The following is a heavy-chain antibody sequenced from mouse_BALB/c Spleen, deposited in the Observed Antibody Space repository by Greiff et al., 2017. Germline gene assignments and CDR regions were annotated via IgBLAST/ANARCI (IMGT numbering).Heavy chain of an antibody. D-gene: IGHD1-1*01. J-gene: IGHJ1*01. CDR2: INPGSSTI. V-gene: IGHV4-2*02. CDR1: GFDFSRYW. Sequence: EVQVVESGGGLVQPGGSLNLSCAASGFDFSRYWMSWARQAPGKGQEWIGEINPGSSTINYTPSLKDKFIISRDNAKNTLYLQMSKVRSEDTALYYCARSYGSSYEYFDVWGAGTTVTVSS. CDR3: ARSYGSSYEYFDV.